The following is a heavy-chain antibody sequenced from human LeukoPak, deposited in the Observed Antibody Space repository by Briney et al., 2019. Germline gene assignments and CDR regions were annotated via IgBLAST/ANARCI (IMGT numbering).Heavy chain of an antibody. J-gene: IGHJ4*02. D-gene: IGHD3-16*01. Sequence: SETLSLTCAVYGGSFSGYYYSWIRQPPGKGLEWIGEINHSGSTNYNPSLKSRVTISLDTSKNQFSLKLSSVTAADTAVYYCARDGGAIYGSKPLDYWGQGTLVTVSS. CDR1: GGSFSGYY. CDR2: INHSGST. V-gene: IGHV4-34*01. CDR3: ARDGGAIYGSKPLDY.